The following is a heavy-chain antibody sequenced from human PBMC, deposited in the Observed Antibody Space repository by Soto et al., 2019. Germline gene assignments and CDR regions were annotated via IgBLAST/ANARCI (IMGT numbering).Heavy chain of an antibody. J-gene: IGHJ4*02. CDR2: ISDSGGST. Sequence: WGSLRLSCSASGFTFSIYAMSWVRQAPGKGLEWLSAISDSGGSTYYADSMKGRFTISRDNSKNTLYLQMNSLRDEDTAIYYCAKDLTSSSRTPELWGQGNLVTVSS. V-gene: IGHV3-23*01. CDR1: GFTFSIYA. D-gene: IGHD2-2*01. CDR3: AKDLTSSSRTPEL.